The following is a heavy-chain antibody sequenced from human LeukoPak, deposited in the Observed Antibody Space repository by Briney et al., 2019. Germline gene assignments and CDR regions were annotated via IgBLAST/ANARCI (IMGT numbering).Heavy chain of an antibody. CDR2: ISGSGGST. V-gene: IGHV3-23*01. CDR1: GFTFSSYA. CDR3: AKGRGITIIDIPR. D-gene: IGHD3-22*01. J-gene: IGHJ4*02. Sequence: GGSLRLSCAASGFTFSSYAMSWVRQAPGKGLEWVSAISGSGGSTYYADSVKGRFTISRDNAKNTLYLPMNSLRAEDTAVYYCAKGRGITIIDIPRWGQGTLVTVSS.